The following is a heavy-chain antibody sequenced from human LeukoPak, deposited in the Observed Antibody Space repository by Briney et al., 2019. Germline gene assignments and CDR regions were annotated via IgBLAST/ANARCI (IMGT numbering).Heavy chain of an antibody. Sequence: GGSLRLSCAASGFTFSSYWMSWVRQAPGKGLEWVANIKQDGSEIYYVDSVKGRFTISRDNAKNSLYLQMNSLRAEDTAVYYCARDGYYYDSSGSDYWGQGTLVTVSS. V-gene: IGHV3-7*01. D-gene: IGHD3-22*01. J-gene: IGHJ4*02. CDR2: IKQDGSEI. CDR1: GFTFSSYW. CDR3: ARDGYYYDSSGSDY.